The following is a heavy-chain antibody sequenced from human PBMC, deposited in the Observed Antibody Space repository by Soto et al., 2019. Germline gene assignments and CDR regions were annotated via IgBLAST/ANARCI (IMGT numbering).Heavy chain of an antibody. Sequence: QVQLVESGGGVVQPGRSLRLSCAASGFTFNSYGMHWVRQAPGKGLEWVAVISYDGRNKYYADSVKGRFTISRDNSKNTLYLQMNSLRAEDTAVYYCAKESYYDSSGYYSDYFDYWGQGTLVTVSS. CDR1: GFTFNSYG. J-gene: IGHJ4*02. CDR3: AKESYYDSSGYYSDYFDY. CDR2: ISYDGRNK. D-gene: IGHD3-22*01. V-gene: IGHV3-30*18.